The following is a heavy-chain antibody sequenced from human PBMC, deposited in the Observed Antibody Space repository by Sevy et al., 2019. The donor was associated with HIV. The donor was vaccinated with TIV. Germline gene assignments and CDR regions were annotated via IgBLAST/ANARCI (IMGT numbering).Heavy chain of an antibody. J-gene: IGHJ4*02. CDR3: ARDPPLRFLEPEQDY. D-gene: IGHD3-3*01. CDR1: GFTFSDYY. V-gene: IGHV3-11*01. Sequence: GGSLRLSCAASGFTFSDYYMSWIRQAPGKGLEWVSYISSSGSTIYYADSVKGRFTISRDNAKNSLYLQMNSLRAEDTAVYYCARDPPLRFLEPEQDYWGQGTLVTVPS. CDR2: ISSSGSTI.